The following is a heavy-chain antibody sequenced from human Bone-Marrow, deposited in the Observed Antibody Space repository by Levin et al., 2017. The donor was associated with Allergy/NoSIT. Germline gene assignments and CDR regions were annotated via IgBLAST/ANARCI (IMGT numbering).Heavy chain of an antibody. D-gene: IGHD3-16*01. CDR2: ISYDGSNK. J-gene: IGHJ6*02. CDR3: AKVSDLGYYYGMDV. Sequence: GGSLRLSCAASGFTFSSYGMHWVRQAPGKGLEWVAVISYDGSNKYYADSVKGRFTISRDNSKNTLYLQMNSLRAEDTAVYYCAKVSDLGYYYGMDVWGQGTTVTVSS. V-gene: IGHV3-30*18. CDR1: GFTFSSYG.